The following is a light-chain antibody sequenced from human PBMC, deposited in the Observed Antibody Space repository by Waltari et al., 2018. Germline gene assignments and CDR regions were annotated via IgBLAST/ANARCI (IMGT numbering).Light chain of an antibody. CDR2: AAS. J-gene: IGKJ5*01. Sequence: QMTQSPSSLSASVGDRVTIACRASQSISTYLNWYRHKPGKAPELLIFAASSLQSGVPSRFSGSGFGTDFTLTISSLQAEDFATYYCQQSYTPPPTFGQGTRLDIK. CDR1: QSISTY. V-gene: IGKV1-39*01. CDR3: QQSYTPPPT.